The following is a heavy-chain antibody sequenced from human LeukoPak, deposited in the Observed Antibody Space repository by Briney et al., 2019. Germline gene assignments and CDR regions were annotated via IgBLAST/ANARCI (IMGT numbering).Heavy chain of an antibody. D-gene: IGHD4-17*01. J-gene: IGHJ6*03. Sequence: GGSLRLSCAASGFTFSDYYMSWIRQAPGKGLEWVSYISSSGSTIYYADSVKGRFTISRDNAKNSLYLQMNSLRVEDTAVYYCARDGDYYYYYMDVWGKGTTVTVSS. V-gene: IGHV3-11*01. CDR2: ISSSGSTI. CDR3: ARDGDYYYYYMDV. CDR1: GFTFSDYY.